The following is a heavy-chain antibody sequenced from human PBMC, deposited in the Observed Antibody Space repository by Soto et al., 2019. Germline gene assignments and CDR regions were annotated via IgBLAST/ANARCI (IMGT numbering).Heavy chain of an antibody. V-gene: IGHV4-31*01. J-gene: IGHJ4*02. CDR2: IYHSGGT. Sequence: QVQLQESGPGLVEPSQTLSLTCSVSAGSISSGGYYWNWIRQPPGKGLEWIGYIYHSGGTYSSPSLRSPVTISVDTSKNQFSLKLSSVTAADTAVYYCARDRGGYGVYDYWGQGTLVTVSS. CDR3: ARDRGGYGVYDY. CDR1: AGSISSGGYY. D-gene: IGHD5-12*01.